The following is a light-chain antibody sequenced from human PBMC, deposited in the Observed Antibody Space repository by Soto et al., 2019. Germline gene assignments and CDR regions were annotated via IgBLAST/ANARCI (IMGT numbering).Light chain of an antibody. J-gene: IGKJ4*01. CDR1: QSLSSN. CDR2: GAS. V-gene: IGKV3-15*01. CDR3: QQYKNWPPLT. Sequence: EIVMTQSPATLSVSPGERATLSCRASQSLSSNLAWYQQKPGQAPRLLIYGASTRATGIPARFSGSGSGTEFTLTISSLQSEDFAVYYCQQYKNWPPLTFGGGTKVEIK.